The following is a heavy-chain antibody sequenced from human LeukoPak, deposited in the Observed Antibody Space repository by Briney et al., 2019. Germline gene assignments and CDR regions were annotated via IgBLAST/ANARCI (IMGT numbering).Heavy chain of an antibody. CDR2: IWYDGSNK. J-gene: IGHJ6*02. CDR3: GREYEVLLWFEPHGMDV. V-gene: IGHV3-33*01. D-gene: IGHD3-10*01. Sequence: GGSLRLSCAASGFTFSSYGMHWVRQAPGKGLEWVAVIWYDGSNKYYADSVKGRFTISRDNSKNTLYLQMNSLRAEDTAVYYCGREYEVLLWFEPHGMDVWGQGTTVTVSS. CDR1: GFTFSSYG.